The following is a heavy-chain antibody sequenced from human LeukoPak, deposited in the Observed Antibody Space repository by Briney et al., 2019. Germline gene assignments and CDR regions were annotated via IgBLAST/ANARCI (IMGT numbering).Heavy chain of an antibody. V-gene: IGHV3-53*01. CDR3: ARGVGNYYDNSGYQN. D-gene: IGHD3-22*01. J-gene: IGHJ4*02. Sequence: PSETLSLTCTVSGGSISSNYMSWVRQAPGKGLEWVSVIYSGGNTNYADSVKGRFTISRDNSKNTLYLQMNSLRAEDTAVYYCARGVGNYYDNSGYQNWGQGTLVTVSS. CDR2: IYSGGNT. CDR1: GGSISSNY.